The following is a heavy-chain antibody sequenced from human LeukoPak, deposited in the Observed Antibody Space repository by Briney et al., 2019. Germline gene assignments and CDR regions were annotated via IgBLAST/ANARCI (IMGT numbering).Heavy chain of an antibody. CDR2: ISGSGGST. V-gene: IGHV3-23*01. D-gene: IGHD3-22*01. J-gene: IGHJ4*02. CDR1: GLTFSNYA. CDR3: AKDLYYDSSGLDY. Sequence: GGSLRLSCAASGLTFSNYAMSWVRQAPGKGLEWASTISGSGGSTYYADSVKGRFTISRDNSKNTLYLEMNSLRAEDTAVYYCAKDLYYDSSGLDYWAQGTLVTVSS.